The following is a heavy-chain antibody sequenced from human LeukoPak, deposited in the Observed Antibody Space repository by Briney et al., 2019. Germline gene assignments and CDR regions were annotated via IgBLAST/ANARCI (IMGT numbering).Heavy chain of an antibody. CDR1: GFTFSSYW. CDR3: AKHYMGSSYNHGLDY. CDR2: IKQDGSEK. Sequence: AGGALRLSCAASGFTFSSYWMSWVRQAPGKGLEWVANIKQDGSEKYYVDSVKGRFTISRDNAKNSLYLEMNSLRAEDTALYYCAKHYMGSSYNHGLDYWGQGTLVTVSS. D-gene: IGHD3-10*01. J-gene: IGHJ4*02. V-gene: IGHV3-7*01.